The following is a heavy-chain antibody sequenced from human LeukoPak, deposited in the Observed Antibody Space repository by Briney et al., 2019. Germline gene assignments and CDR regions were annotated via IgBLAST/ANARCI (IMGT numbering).Heavy chain of an antibody. Sequence: GGSLRLSGAASGFTFSDYSMNWGGRAPGKGLEGFSYSGIDSGNTNYADSVKGRFTISGEKAKNSLYLQMNSVRVEDTAVYYCARDYKYAFDNWGQGTLVTVSS. V-gene: IGHV3-48*01. D-gene: IGHD5-24*01. J-gene: IGHJ4*02. CDR2: SGIDSGNT. CDR1: GFTFSDYS. CDR3: ARDYKYAFDN.